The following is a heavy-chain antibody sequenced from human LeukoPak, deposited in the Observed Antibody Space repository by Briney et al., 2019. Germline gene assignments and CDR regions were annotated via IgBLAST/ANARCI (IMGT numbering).Heavy chain of an antibody. CDR1: GGTFSSYA. J-gene: IGHJ4*02. Sequence: RASVKVSCKASGGTFSSYAISWVRQAPGQGLEWMGGIIPIFGTANYAQKFQGRVTITADESTSTAHMELSSLRSEDTAVYYCARELWFGELSPQAPFDYWGQGTLVTVSS. CDR3: ARELWFGELSPQAPFDY. CDR2: IIPIFGTA. D-gene: IGHD3-10*01. V-gene: IGHV1-69*13.